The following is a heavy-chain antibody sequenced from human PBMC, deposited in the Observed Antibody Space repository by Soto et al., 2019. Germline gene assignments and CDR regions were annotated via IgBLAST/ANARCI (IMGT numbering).Heavy chain of an antibody. CDR3: ARDMGCSSKCWGAFDM. V-gene: IGHV3-7*01. CDR2: IREDGSDK. D-gene: IGHD6-13*01. J-gene: IGHJ3*02. Sequence: ESGGGLVQPGGSLRLSCAASGFTFSSTSWLTWVRQAPGKGLEWVANIREDGSDKHYADSVKGRFTISRDNAKNSLYLQMNSLTVEDTAIYFCARDMGCSSKCWGAFDMWGQGTMVTVSS. CDR1: GFTFSSTSW.